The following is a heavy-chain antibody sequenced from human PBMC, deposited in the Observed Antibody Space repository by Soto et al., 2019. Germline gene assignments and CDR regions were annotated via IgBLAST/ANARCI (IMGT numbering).Heavy chain of an antibody. Sequence: SVKVSSKASGRTFSSYAISWVRQAPGQGLEWMGGIIPIFGTANYAQKFQGRVTITADESTSTAYMELSSLRSEDTAVYYCACSIAARLHYFDYWGQGTLVTVSS. CDR2: IIPIFGTA. V-gene: IGHV1-69*13. CDR3: ACSIAARLHYFDY. J-gene: IGHJ4*02. D-gene: IGHD6-6*01. CDR1: GRTFSSYA.